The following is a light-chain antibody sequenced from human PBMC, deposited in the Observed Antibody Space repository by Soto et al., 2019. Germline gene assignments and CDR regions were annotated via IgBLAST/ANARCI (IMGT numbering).Light chain of an antibody. Sequence: QSALTQPASVSGSPGQSITISCTGTSSDVGNYNLVSWYQQYPGKAPKLMIYEGGKRPSGVSNRFSGSKSGNTASLTISGLQAEDEADYYCATWDDSLHVCVFGGGTKLTVL. CDR3: ATWDDSLHVCV. J-gene: IGLJ3*02. V-gene: IGLV2-23*01. CDR1: SSDVGNYNL. CDR2: EGG.